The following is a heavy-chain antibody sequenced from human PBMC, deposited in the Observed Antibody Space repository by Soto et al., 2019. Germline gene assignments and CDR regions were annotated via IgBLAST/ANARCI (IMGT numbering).Heavy chain of an antibody. J-gene: IGHJ6*02. CDR2: IMPVFPTP. V-gene: IGHV1-69*12. CDR1: GGTFSSSA. D-gene: IGHD5-12*01. Sequence: QVQLEQSGAEVPKPGSSVKVSCKASGGTFSSSAFSWVRQAPGQGLAWMGGIMPVFPTPDYAQKFQDRVTTNADASTSTTHMEMSGLRSEDTAIYYCARDKDRLQLGGNYYYSLAVWGQGTTVIVSS. CDR3: ARDKDRLQLGGNYYYSLAV.